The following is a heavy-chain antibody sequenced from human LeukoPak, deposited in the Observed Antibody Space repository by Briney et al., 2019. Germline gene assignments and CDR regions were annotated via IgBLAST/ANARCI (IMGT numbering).Heavy chain of an antibody. D-gene: IGHD1-26*01. CDR2: IKQDGSEK. Sequence: GGSLRLSCEASGFTFSSYWMSWVRQAPGKGLEWVANIKQDGSEKYYVDSVKGRFTISRGNAKNSLYLQMNSLRAEDTAVYYCARDYGSGSLFDYWGQGTLVTVSS. CDR3: ARDYGSGSLFDY. J-gene: IGHJ4*02. CDR1: GFTFSSYW. V-gene: IGHV3-7*01.